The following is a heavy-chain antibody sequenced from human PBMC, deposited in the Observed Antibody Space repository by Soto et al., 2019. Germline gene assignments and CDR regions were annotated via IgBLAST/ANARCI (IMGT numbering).Heavy chain of an antibody. CDR3: ARGYSSFDY. Sequence: GSLRLSCAASGFTFSSYSIHWVRQAPGKGLEWVSYISSGSTTVYYADSVRGRFTISRDNAKNSLYLQMNSLRAEDTAVYYCARGYSSFDYWGQGTLVTVSS. D-gene: IGHD6-13*01. V-gene: IGHV3-48*01. CDR2: ISSGSTTV. CDR1: GFTFSSYS. J-gene: IGHJ4*02.